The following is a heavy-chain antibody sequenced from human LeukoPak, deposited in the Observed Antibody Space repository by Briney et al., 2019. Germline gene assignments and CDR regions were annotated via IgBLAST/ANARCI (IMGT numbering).Heavy chain of an antibody. CDR3: ARDSGLDAFDI. CDR1: GGSISSGNW. CDR2: IYHSGST. D-gene: IGHD3-22*01. J-gene: IGHJ3*02. Sequence: PSETLSLTCAVSGGSISSGNWWNWVRQPPGKGLEWIGEIYHSGSTNYNPSLKSRVTISVDTSKNQFSLKLSSVTAADTAVYYCARDSGLDAFDIWGQGTMVTVSS. V-gene: IGHV4-4*02.